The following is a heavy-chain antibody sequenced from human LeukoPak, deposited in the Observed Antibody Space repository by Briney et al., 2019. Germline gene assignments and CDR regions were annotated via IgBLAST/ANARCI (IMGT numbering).Heavy chain of an antibody. CDR2: ISYDGSNK. V-gene: IGHV3-30-3*01. D-gene: IGHD2-2*01. CDR1: GFTFSSYA. J-gene: IGHJ4*02. Sequence: PGGSLRLSCAASGFTFSSYAMHWVRQAPGKGLEWVAVISYDGSNKYYADSVKGRFTIPRDNSKNTLYLQMNSLRAEDTAIYYCAKVVVPGYYFDYWGQGTLVTVSS. CDR3: AKVVVPGYYFDY.